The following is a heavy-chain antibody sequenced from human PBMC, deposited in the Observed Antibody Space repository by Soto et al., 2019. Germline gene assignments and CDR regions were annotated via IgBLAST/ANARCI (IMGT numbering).Heavy chain of an antibody. Sequence: GGSLRLSCEASGFTFRNHAMHWVRQAPGKGLEWVGLIWYDGTSKYYADSVKGRFTISRDNSKNTLYLEMNSLRVEDTAIYYCARDQGVVIIKDHWGQGTLVTVSS. V-gene: IGHV3-33*08. CDR3: ARDQGVVIIKDH. D-gene: IGHD2-8*01. CDR2: IWYDGTSK. J-gene: IGHJ4*02. CDR1: GFTFRNHA.